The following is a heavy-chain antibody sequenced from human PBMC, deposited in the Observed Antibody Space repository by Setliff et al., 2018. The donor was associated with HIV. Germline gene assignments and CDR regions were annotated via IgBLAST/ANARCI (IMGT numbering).Heavy chain of an antibody. CDR1: GGTFSSYA. J-gene: IGHJ6*02. D-gene: IGHD2-2*01. V-gene: IGHV1-69*10. Sequence: EASVKVSCKASGGTFSSYAISWVRQAPGQGLEWMGGIIPILGIANYAQKFQGRVTITADESTSTAYMELSSLRSEDTAVYYCARGRGGYCSSTSCFYYYYGMDVWGQGTTVTVSS. CDR3: ARGRGGYCSSTSCFYYYYGMDV. CDR2: IIPILGIA.